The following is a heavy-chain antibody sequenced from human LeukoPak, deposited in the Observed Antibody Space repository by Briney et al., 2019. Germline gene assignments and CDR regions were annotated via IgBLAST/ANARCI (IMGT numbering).Heavy chain of an antibody. J-gene: IGHJ5*02. CDR3: AKDSYSTGWGGDWFDP. CDR2: ISSDGSNE. CDR1: GFTFSSYG. D-gene: IGHD6-19*01. V-gene: IGHV3-30*18. Sequence: TGGSLRLSCTASGFTFSSYGMHWVRQAPGKGLEWVTVISSDGSNEYYADSVKGRFTISRDNSKITLYLQMNSLRSEDTAVYYCAKDSYSTGWGGDWFDPWGQGTLVTVSS.